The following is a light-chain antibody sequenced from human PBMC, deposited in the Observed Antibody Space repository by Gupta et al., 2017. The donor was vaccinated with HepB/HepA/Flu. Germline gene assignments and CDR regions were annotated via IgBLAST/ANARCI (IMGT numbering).Light chain of an antibody. CDR2: TTS. CDR3: QQGDTFPFT. J-gene: IGKJ4*01. Sequence: DIQMTQSPSSVSASVGDRVTITCRASQGISSWLGWYLQKPGKAPKLLIYTTSNLQSGVPSRFSGSGSGAEFTLTISSLQPEDFGTYYCQQGDTFPFTFGGGTKVDIK. CDR1: QGISSW. V-gene: IGKV1-12*01.